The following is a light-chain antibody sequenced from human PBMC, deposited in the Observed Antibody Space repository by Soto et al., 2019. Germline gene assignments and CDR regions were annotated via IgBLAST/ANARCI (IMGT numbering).Light chain of an antibody. CDR2: TAS. V-gene: IGKV1-5*03. J-gene: IGKJ5*01. CDR3: QQYNTYPIT. Sequence: DIQMTQSPSTLSASVGDTVTITCRASRSISTWLAWHQQKPRKGPKLLIYTASTLESGVPSRFSGSGSGTEFTLTISSLQPEDFGTYYCQQYNTYPITFGQGTRLEIK. CDR1: RSISTW.